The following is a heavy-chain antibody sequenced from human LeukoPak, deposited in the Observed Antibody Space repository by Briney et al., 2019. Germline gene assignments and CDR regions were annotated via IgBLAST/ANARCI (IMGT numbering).Heavy chain of an antibody. D-gene: IGHD5-12*01. CDR3: AKGQYSGYYPSWYYYMDV. V-gene: IGHV3-23*01. Sequence: GGSLRLSCAASGFTFSSYAMSWVRQAPGKGLEWVSAISGSGGSTYYADSVKGRFTISRDNSKNTLYLQMNSLRAEDTAVYYCAKGQYSGYYPSWYYYMDVWGKGTTVTVSS. CDR2: ISGSGGST. CDR1: GFTFSSYA. J-gene: IGHJ6*03.